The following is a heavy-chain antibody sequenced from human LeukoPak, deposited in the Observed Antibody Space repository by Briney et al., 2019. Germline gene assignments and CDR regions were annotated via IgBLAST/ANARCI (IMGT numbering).Heavy chain of an antibody. CDR3: ARSYGSGPHDF. CDR1: GGSISSYY. CDR2: IYYSGST. V-gene: IGHV4-59*01. D-gene: IGHD3-10*01. J-gene: IGHJ4*02. Sequence: SATLSHTCTVSGGSISSYYWSWIRQPPGKGLEWIGYIYYSGSTNYNPSLKSRVTISVDTSKNQFSLKLSSVTAADTAVYFCARSYGSGPHDFWGQGTLVTVSS.